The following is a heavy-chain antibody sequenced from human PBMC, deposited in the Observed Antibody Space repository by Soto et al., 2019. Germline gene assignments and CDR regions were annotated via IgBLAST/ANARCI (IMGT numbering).Heavy chain of an antibody. V-gene: IGHV1-69*02. CDR2: IIPILGIA. CDR3: ARALSPQLGLDY. Sequence: SVKVSCKASGGTFSSYTISWVRQAPGQGLEWMGRIIPILGIANYAQKFQGRVTITADKSTSTAYMELSSLRSEDTAVYYCARALSPQLGLDYWGQGTLVTVSS. D-gene: IGHD6-13*01. J-gene: IGHJ4*02. CDR1: GGTFSSYT.